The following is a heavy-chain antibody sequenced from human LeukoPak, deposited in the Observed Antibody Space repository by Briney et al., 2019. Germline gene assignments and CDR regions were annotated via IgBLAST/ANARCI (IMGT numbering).Heavy chain of an antibody. Sequence: SVKVSCKASGGTFSSYAISWVRQAPGQGLEWMGGIIPIFGTANYAQKFQGRVTITADKSTSTAYMELSSLRSEDTAVYYCARGGSGTMISSGGDWFDPWGQGTLVTVSS. J-gene: IGHJ5*02. CDR3: ARGGSGTMISSGGDWFDP. D-gene: IGHD3-22*01. CDR1: GGTFSSYA. CDR2: IIPIFGTA. V-gene: IGHV1-69*06.